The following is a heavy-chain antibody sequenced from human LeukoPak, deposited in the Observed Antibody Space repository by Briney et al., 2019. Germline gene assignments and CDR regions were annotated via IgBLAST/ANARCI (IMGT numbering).Heavy chain of an antibody. CDR2: MFYTGSI. J-gene: IGHJ3*02. CDR1: GGSISNNY. D-gene: IGHD2-2*03. V-gene: IGHV4-59*01. CDR3: ARRLDPDAFDI. Sequence: PSETLSLTCSVSGGSISNNYWSWIRQPPGKGLEWIAYMFYTGSIIYNPSLKSRVTISVDTSKKHFSLRLSSVTAADTAVYYCARRLDPDAFDIWGQGTMVTVSS.